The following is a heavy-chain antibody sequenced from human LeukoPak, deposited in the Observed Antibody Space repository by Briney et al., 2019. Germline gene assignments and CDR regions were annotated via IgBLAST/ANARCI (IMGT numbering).Heavy chain of an antibody. J-gene: IGHJ4*02. CDR3: ARSAAIAAGARRYSDY. D-gene: IGHD6-13*01. Sequence: NPGESLKISCEGSGYNFTNYWIAWLRHMPGKGLEWMGIIYPAYSDTRYSPSFQGQVTISADKSISTAYLQWSSLKASDTAMYYCARSAAIAAGARRYSDYWGQGTLVTISS. CDR2: IYPAYSDT. CDR1: GYNFTNYW. V-gene: IGHV5-51*01.